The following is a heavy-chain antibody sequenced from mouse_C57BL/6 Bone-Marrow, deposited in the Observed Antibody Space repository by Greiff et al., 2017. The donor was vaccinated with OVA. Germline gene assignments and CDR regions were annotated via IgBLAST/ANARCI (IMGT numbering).Heavy chain of an antibody. J-gene: IGHJ3*01. V-gene: IGHV2-9-1*01. CDR2: IWTGGGT. CDR3: ARNGHYGNYEGFAY. D-gene: IGHD2-1*01. CDR1: GFSLTSYA. Sequence: VKLVESGPGLVAPSQSLSITCTVSGFSLTSYAISWVRQPPGKGLEWLGVIWTGGGTNYNSALKSRLSISKDNSKSQVFLKMNSLQTDDTARYYCARNGHYGNYEGFAYWGQGTLVTVSA.